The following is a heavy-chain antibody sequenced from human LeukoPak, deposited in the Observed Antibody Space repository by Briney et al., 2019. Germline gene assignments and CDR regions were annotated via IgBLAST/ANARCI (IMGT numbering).Heavy chain of an antibody. D-gene: IGHD6-19*01. J-gene: IGHJ4*02. CDR1: GGTFSGYA. CDR2: IIPIFGTA. V-gene: IGHV1-69*05. CDR3: ARDSQKYSSGWYPLIDY. Sequence: SVKLSCKASGGTFSGYAISWVRQAPGQGLEWMGRIIPIFGTANYAQKFQGRVTINTDESTTTSYMELSSLRSDDTAVYYCARDSQKYSSGWYPLIDYWGQGTLVTVPS.